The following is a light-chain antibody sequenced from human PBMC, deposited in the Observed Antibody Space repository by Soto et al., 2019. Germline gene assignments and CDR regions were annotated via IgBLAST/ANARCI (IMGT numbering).Light chain of an antibody. J-gene: IGKJ3*01. Sequence: EIVMTQSPATLSVSPGERATLSCRASQSVSTNLAWYQQKPGQAPRLLMYNALTRATGIPARFSGSGSGTEFTLTISSLQSEDFAVYYCQQYGSSSLTFGPGTKVDIK. CDR1: QSVSTN. CDR2: NAL. CDR3: QQYGSSSLT. V-gene: IGKV3-15*01.